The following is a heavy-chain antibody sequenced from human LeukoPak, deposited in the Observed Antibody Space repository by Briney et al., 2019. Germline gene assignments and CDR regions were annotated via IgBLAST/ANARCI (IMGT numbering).Heavy chain of an antibody. J-gene: IGHJ6*03. Sequence: PGGSLRLSCAASGVIFSSCAMSWVRQAPGKGLEWVSTISGSGGSTYYADSVKGRFTVSRDNSKNTLYLQMNSLRADDTAVYYCAKGKGQYYFDSSGYPPYYMDAWGKGTTVTVSS. CDR3: AKGKGQYYFDSSGYPPYYMDA. CDR2: ISGSGGST. V-gene: IGHV3-23*01. CDR1: GVIFSSCA. D-gene: IGHD3-22*01.